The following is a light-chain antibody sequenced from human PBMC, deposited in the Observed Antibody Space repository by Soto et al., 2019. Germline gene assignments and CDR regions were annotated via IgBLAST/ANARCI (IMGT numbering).Light chain of an antibody. CDR1: NSDIGGYNF. CDR2: DVT. V-gene: IGLV2-14*01. CDR3: SSYTSSSTLV. Sequence: QSALTQPAFVSGSPGQSITISCTGTNSDIGGYNFVSWYQQHPGKVPKLMIYDVTNRPSGVSNRFSGSKSGNTASLTISGLQAEYEADYYCSSYTSSSTLVFGTGTKLPVL. J-gene: IGLJ1*01.